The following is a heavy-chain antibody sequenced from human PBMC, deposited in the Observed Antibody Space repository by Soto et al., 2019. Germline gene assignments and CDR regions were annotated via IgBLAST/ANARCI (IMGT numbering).Heavy chain of an antibody. J-gene: IGHJ5*02. D-gene: IGHD3-9*01. CDR1: GFTFSSYS. CDR2: ISSSSSYI. CDR3: ARAERTYYDILTGEFDP. V-gene: IGHV3-21*01. Sequence: GGSLTLSCAASGFTFSSYSMNWVRQAPGKGLEWVPSISSSSSYIYYADSVNGRFTISRDNAKNSLYLQMNSLRAEDTAVYYCARAERTYYDILTGEFDPWGQGTLVTVSS.